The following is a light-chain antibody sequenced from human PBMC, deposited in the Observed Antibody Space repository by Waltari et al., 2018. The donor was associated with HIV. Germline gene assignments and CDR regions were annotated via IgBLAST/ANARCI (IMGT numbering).Light chain of an antibody. Sequence: EIVLTQSPATLYLSPGERATLSCRGSQSVGRSLAWYQQKPGQAPRLLIYDTSNRATGIPARFSGSGSGTDFTLTISSLEAEDFTVYYCQQRTSWPLTFGGGTKVQIK. CDR2: DTS. CDR3: QQRTSWPLT. CDR1: QSVGRS. J-gene: IGKJ4*01. V-gene: IGKV3-11*01.